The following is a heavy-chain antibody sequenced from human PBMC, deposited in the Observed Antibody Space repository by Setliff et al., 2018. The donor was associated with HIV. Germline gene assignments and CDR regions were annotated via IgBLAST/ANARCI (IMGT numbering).Heavy chain of an antibody. CDR3: ARTRGRALLSYYFDS. V-gene: IGHV1-8*02. Sequence: ASVKVSCKASGYNFTDYDINWVRQATGQGLEWMGWMNPDNGNTGYAEKFQGRVTMTRDTSISTAYMELSSLRSDDTAVYYCARTRGRALLSYYFDSWGQGRLVTVSS. CDR1: GYNFTDYD. CDR2: MNPDNGNT. J-gene: IGHJ4*02.